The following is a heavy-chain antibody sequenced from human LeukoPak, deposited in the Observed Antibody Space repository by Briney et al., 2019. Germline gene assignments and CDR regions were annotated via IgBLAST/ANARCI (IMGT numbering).Heavy chain of an antibody. CDR3: ARVRDSSGYYPHTLDY. CDR2: ISGSSSYI. V-gene: IGHV3-21*01. CDR1: GFTFSSYS. Sequence: PGGSLRLSCAVSGFTFSSYSMNWVRQAPGKGLEWVSSISGSSSYIYYADSVKGRFTISRDNAKNLLYLQMNSLRAEDTAVYYCARVRDSSGYYPHTLDYWGQGTLVTVSS. J-gene: IGHJ4*02. D-gene: IGHD3-22*01.